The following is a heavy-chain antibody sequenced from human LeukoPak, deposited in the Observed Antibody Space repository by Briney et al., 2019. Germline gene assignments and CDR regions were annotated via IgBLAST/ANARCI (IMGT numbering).Heavy chain of an antibody. CDR3: AREKLKLRDTFDI. V-gene: IGHV4-30-4*01. J-gene: IGHJ3*02. CDR1: GGSISSGDYY. D-gene: IGHD1-7*01. CDR2: IYYSGTT. Sequence: PSETLSLTCTVSGGSISSGDYYWSWIRQPSGKGLEWIGYIYYSGTTYYNPSLKSRVTISVDTSKNQFSLKLSSVTAADTAVYYCAREKLKLRDTFDIWGQGTMVTVSS.